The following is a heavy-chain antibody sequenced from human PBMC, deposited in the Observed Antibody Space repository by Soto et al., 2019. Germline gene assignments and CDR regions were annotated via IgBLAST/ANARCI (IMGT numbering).Heavy chain of an antibody. Sequence: GAVRRSYEGRGLKLSRFGMHWVRKKPGKGLEWVAVIWYDGSNTYYADSVKGRFTISRDNSKNTLYLQMNSLRAEDTAVYYCASALTTGYSGMDVWGQGTTVTVSS. CDR2: IWYDGSNT. J-gene: IGHJ6*02. D-gene: IGHD4-17*01. CDR1: GLKLSRFG. CDR3: ASALTTGYSGMDV. V-gene: IGHV3-33*01.